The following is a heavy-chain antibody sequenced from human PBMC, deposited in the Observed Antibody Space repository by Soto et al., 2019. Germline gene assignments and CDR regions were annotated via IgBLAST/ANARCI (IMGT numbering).Heavy chain of an antibody. D-gene: IGHD2-15*01. Sequence: QLQLQESGPGLVKPSETLSLTCTVSGGSISSSTYYWGWIRQPPGKGLEWIGIIYYSGSSYYNPSLKSRVTISVDTSKNQFSLKLTSVTAADTAVYYCARLVNSGGWFDPWGQGTLVIVSP. J-gene: IGHJ5*02. CDR1: GGSISSSTYY. V-gene: IGHV4-39*01. CDR3: ARLVNSGGWFDP. CDR2: IYYSGSS.